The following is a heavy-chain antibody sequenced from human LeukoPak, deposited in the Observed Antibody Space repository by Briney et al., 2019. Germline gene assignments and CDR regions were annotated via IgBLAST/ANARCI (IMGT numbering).Heavy chain of an antibody. CDR3: ARVDILTGYYFFDS. Sequence: ASVKVSCKASGYTFTSYSISWVRQAPGQGLEWMGWISSNDGNTYYVQNFQGRVTMTTDTSTSTAYMELRSLRSDDTAVYYCARVDILTGYYFFDSWGQGTLVTVSS. D-gene: IGHD3-9*01. J-gene: IGHJ4*02. CDR1: GYTFTSYS. CDR2: ISSNDGNT. V-gene: IGHV1-18*01.